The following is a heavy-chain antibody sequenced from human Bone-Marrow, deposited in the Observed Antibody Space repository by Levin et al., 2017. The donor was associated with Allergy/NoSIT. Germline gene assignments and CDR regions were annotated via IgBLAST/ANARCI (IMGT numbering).Heavy chain of an antibody. CDR1: RFTFNTYA. CDR2: ISGGAGRT. D-gene: IGHD6-13*01. V-gene: IGHV3-23*01. J-gene: IGHJ6*02. CDR3: ASFAAGSVYDGLDV. Sequence: GGSLRLSCTDSRFTFNTYAMSWVRQAPGKRLEWVSAISGGAGRTHYADSVKGRFTISRDNSKNTLYLELSNLRAEDTAVYYCASFAAGSVYDGLDVWGQGTTVTVSS.